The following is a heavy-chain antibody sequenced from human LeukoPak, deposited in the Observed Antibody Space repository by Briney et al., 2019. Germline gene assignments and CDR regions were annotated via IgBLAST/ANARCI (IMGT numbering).Heavy chain of an antibody. CDR2: ISGSGGST. CDR1: GFTFSGYA. D-gene: IGHD4-23*01. CDR3: CTTVISSRYMDV. J-gene: IGHJ6*03. V-gene: IGHV3-23*01. Sequence: GGSLRLSCAASGFTFSGYAMSWVRQAPGKGLEWVSAISGSGGSTYYADSVKGRFTISRDNSKNTLYLQMNSLKIEDTAIYYCCTTVISSRYMDVWGKGTTVAISS.